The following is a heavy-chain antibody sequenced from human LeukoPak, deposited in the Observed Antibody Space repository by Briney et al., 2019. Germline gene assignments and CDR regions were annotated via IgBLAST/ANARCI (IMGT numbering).Heavy chain of an antibody. CDR1: GYTFTSYG. J-gene: IGHJ4*02. D-gene: IGHD2-2*01. V-gene: IGHV1-18*01. CDR2: ISAYNGNT. Sequence: ASVKVSCKASGYTFTSYGISWVRQAPGQGLEWMGWISAYNGNTNYAQKLQGRVTMTTDTSTSTAYVELRSLRSDDTAVYYCARDSAPAAIRFDYWGQGTLVTVSS. CDR3: ARDSAPAAIRFDY.